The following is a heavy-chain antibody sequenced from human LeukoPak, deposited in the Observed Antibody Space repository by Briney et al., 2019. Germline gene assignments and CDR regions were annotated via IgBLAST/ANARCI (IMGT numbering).Heavy chain of an antibody. CDR1: GGSISSSDYY. CDR3: ARRVRGDFGGHFDY. CDR2: IYYTGNT. V-gene: IGHV4-39*01. J-gene: IGHJ4*02. D-gene: IGHD4-17*01. Sequence: SETLSLTCTFSGGSISSSDYYWGWIRQSPGKGLEWIGSIYYTGNTYYNASLRSRVTISVDTSKNQFSLKLTSVTAADTAIYYCARRVRGDFGGHFDYWGQGTLVTVSS.